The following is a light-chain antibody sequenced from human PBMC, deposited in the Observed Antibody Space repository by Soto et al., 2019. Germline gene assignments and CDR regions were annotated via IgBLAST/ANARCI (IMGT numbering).Light chain of an antibody. Sequence: QSVLTQPPSASGTPGQRVTISCSGSNSNIGSNKVNWYQQLPGTAPKLLIYTSNQRPSGVPDRFSGSKSGTSASLAISGLQSEDEADYYCATWDDSLHGYVFGTGTKLNVL. CDR3: ATWDDSLHGYV. CDR1: NSNIGSNK. CDR2: TSN. V-gene: IGLV1-44*01. J-gene: IGLJ1*01.